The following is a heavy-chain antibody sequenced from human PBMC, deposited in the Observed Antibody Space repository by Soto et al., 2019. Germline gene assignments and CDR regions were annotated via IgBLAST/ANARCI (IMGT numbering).Heavy chain of an antibody. Sequence: SETLSLTCTVSCGSISRITNYYWAWIHHPPGNGLEWIGSIYYTVXXYNNPSLXXRVTISVDTSXNQFSLNLSSVTAADTAVYYCYRYGYWRQGTLVTVSS. CDR2: IYYTVXX. CDR1: CGSISRITNYY. CDR3: YRYGY. J-gene: IGHJ4*02. D-gene: IGHD5-18*01. V-gene: IGHV4-39*01.